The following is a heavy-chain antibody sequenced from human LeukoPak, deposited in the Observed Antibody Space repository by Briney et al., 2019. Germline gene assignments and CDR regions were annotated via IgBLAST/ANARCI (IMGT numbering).Heavy chain of an antibody. CDR2: VSYDGSNK. CDR1: GFTFSSYA. V-gene: IGHV3-30*04. Sequence: PGGSLRLSCAASGFTFSSYAMHWVRQAPGKGLEWVAVVSYDGSNKYFADSVKGRFTISRDNPKNTLYLQMNSLRPEDTAVYYCAKSTTVTTQQSGYFDYWAREPWSPSPQ. CDR3: AKSTTVTTQQSGYFDY. J-gene: IGHJ4*02. D-gene: IGHD4-11*01.